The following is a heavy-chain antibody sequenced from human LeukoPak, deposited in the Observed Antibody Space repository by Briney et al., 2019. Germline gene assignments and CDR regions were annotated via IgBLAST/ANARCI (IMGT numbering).Heavy chain of an antibody. Sequence: PGGSLRLSCAASGFTFSSYEMNWVRQAPGKGLEWVSAISGSGGGTYYSDSVKGRFTISRDNSKNTLYLQMNSLRAEDTAVYYCAKAGPPSGYYDSSGYYHGAFDIWGQGTMVTVSS. J-gene: IGHJ3*02. CDR2: ISGSGGGT. CDR1: GFTFSSYE. V-gene: IGHV3-23*01. D-gene: IGHD3-22*01. CDR3: AKAGPPSGYYDSSGYYHGAFDI.